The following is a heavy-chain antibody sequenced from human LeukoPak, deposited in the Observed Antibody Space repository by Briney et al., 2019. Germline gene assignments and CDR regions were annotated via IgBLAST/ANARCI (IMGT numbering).Heavy chain of an antibody. J-gene: IGHJ4*02. D-gene: IGHD1-1*01. CDR1: GYTFTSYY. V-gene: IGHV1-46*01. Sequence: GASVNVSCKASGYTFTSYYMHWVRQAPGQGLEWMGIINPSGGSTSYAQKFQGRVTMTRDTSTSTVYMELSSLRSEDTAVYYCAREKLRGTTGTTAFDYWGQGTLVTVSS. CDR2: INPSGGST. CDR3: AREKLRGTTGTTAFDY.